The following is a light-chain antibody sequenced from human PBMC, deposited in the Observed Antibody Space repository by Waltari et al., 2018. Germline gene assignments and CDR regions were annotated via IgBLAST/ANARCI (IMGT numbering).Light chain of an antibody. CDR1: QSNVGVNV. Sequence: QTVLTQPPSTSGAPGQTVTISCSGTQSNVGVNVGNCYQQFQGAVPTLLIHRNDQRPSGVPDRFSGSKSGTSASLAISGLRSEDEADYFCASWDDSPTGRWVFGGGTKVTVL. V-gene: IGLV1-44*01. J-gene: IGLJ3*02. CDR2: RND. CDR3: ASWDDSPTGRWV.